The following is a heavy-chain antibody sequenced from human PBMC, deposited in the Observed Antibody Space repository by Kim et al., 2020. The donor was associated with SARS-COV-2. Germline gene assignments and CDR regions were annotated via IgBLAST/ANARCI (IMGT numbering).Heavy chain of an antibody. Sequence: GGSLRLSCAASGFTFSSYAMHWVRQAPGKGLEWVAVIWYDGSNKYYADSVKGRFTISRDNSKNTLYLQMNSLRAEDTAVYYCAKGDYGSGSTFDYWGQGTLVTVSS. CDR3: AKGDYGSGSTFDY. J-gene: IGHJ4*02. CDR1: GFTFSSYA. CDR2: IWYDGSNK. V-gene: IGHV3-33*06. D-gene: IGHD3-10*01.